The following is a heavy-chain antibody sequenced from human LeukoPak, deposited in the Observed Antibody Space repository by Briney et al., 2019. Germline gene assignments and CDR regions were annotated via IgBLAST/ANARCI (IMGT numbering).Heavy chain of an antibody. CDR3: ATAYSSDVFDY. CDR2: FDPEDGET. CDR1: GGTFSSYA. V-gene: IGHV1-24*01. J-gene: IGHJ4*02. Sequence: ASVKVSCKASGGTFSSYAISWVRQAPGKGLEWMGGFDPEDGETIYAQKFQGRVTMTEDTSTDTAYMELSSLRSEDTAVYYCATAYSSDVFDYWGQGTLVTVSS. D-gene: IGHD6-19*01.